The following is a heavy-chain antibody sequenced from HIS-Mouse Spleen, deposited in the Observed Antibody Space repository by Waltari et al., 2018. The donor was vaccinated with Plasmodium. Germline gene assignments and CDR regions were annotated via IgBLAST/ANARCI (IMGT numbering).Heavy chain of an antibody. Sequence: EVQLVASGGGLVQPGGSLRLSCSDSGFTCSSYWMSWVRQAPGKGLEWVANIKQDGSEKYYVDSVKGRFTISRDNAKNSLYLQMNSLRAEDTAVYYCASSWYWYFDLWGRGTLVTVSS. V-gene: IGHV3-7*01. CDR1: GFTCSSYW. CDR2: IKQDGSEK. D-gene: IGHD6-13*01. CDR3: ASSWYWYFDL. J-gene: IGHJ2*01.